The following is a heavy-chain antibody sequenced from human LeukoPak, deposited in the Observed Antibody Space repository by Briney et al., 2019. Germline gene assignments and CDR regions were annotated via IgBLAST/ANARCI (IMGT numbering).Heavy chain of an antibody. Sequence: SETLSLACTVSGGSISSYYWSWIRQPPGKGLEWIGYIYYSGSTNYNPSLKSRVTISVDTSKNQFSLKLSSVTAADTAVYYCARDPSFDYWGQGTLVTASS. CDR1: GGSISSYY. CDR2: IYYSGST. CDR3: ARDPSFDY. V-gene: IGHV4-59*01. J-gene: IGHJ4*02.